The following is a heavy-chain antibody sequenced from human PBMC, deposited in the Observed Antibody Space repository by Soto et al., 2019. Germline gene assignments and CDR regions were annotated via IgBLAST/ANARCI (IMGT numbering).Heavy chain of an antibody. CDR2: FFHTGST. J-gene: IGHJ4*01. D-gene: IGHD3-22*01. V-gene: IGHV4-31*03. CDR1: GASISSEPVY. CDR3: ARASRGYSENGDYFYPLGFDS. Sequence: PSETLSLTCTVSGASISSEPVYWSWFRRFPGKGLEWVGYFFHTGSTSPNPSLRGRVAIFVDTSKNQFSLRLSSVTAADTAVYYCARASRGYSENGDYFYPLGFDSWSQGTLVTVSS.